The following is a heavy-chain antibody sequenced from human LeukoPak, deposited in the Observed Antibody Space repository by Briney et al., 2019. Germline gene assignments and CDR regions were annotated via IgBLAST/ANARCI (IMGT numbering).Heavy chain of an antibody. V-gene: IGHV4-39*01. J-gene: IGHJ4*02. CDR2: IYYSGST. D-gene: IGHD1-26*01. CDR1: GGSISSSSYY. Sequence: SETLSLTCTVSGGSISSSSYYWGWIRQPPGKGLEWIGSIYYSGSTYYNPSLKSRVTISVDTSKNQFSLKLSSVTAADTAVYYCARQSGSYYIFDYWGQGTLVTVSS. CDR3: ARQSGSYYIFDY.